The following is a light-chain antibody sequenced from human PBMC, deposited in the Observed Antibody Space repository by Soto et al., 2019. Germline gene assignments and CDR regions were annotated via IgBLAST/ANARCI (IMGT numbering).Light chain of an antibody. CDR2: AAS. V-gene: IGKV3-15*01. CDR3: QQYNNRPPWT. J-gene: IGKJ1*01. CDR1: QSVRNY. Sequence: EIGMTQSPATLSVSPGERATLSCRASQSVRNYLAWYQQKPGQAPRLLIFAASTRATGIPARFSGSGSGTEFSLTITSLQSEDFALYYCQQYNNRPPWTFGQGTKVDNK.